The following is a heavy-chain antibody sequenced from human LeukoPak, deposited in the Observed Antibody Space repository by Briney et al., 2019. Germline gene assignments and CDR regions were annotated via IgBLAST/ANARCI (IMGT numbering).Heavy chain of an antibody. CDR1: GLTFSSYN. V-gene: IGHV3-21*01. D-gene: IGHD3-16*02. CDR3: ARVRGYIDY. J-gene: IGHJ4*02. Sequence: GGSLRLSCAASGLTFSSYNMNWVRQAPGKGLEWVSSVSSSSSFIYYADSVKGRFTTSRDNAKNSLYLQMNSLRAEDTAVYYCARVRGYIDYWGQGTLVTVSS. CDR2: VSSSSSFI.